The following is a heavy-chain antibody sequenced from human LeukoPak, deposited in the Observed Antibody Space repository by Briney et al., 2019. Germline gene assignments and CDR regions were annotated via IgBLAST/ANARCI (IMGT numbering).Heavy chain of an antibody. J-gene: IGHJ4*02. CDR3: ARHQTGTTDY. CDR1: GGSISSSSYY. D-gene: IGHD1-7*01. CDR2: IYYSGST. V-gene: IGHV4-39*01. Sequence: SETLSLTCTVSGGSISSSSYYWGWIRQPPGKGLKWIGSIYYSGSTYYNPSLKSRVTISVDTSKNQFSLKLSSVTAADTAVYYCARHQTGTTDYWGQGTLVTVSS.